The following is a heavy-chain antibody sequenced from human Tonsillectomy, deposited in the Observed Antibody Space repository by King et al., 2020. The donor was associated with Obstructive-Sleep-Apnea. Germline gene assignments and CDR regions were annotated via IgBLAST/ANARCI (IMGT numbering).Heavy chain of an antibody. D-gene: IGHD3-3*01. J-gene: IGHJ6*02. V-gene: IGHV3-49*03. CDR3: TSLTIFRVVFVGNYYYYGMDV. CDR2: IRSKSYGGTT. Sequence: EVQLVESGGGLVQPGRSLRLSCTASGFTFGDYAMSWFRQAPEKGLEWVGFIRSKSYGGTTEYAASVKGRFTISRDDSKSIAYLQMNSLKTEDTAVYYCTSLTIFRVVFVGNYYYYGMDVWGQGTTVTVSS. CDR1: GFTFGDYA.